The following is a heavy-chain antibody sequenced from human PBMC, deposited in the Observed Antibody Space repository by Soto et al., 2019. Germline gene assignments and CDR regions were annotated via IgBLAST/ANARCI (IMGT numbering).Heavy chain of an antibody. Sequence: EVQLVESRGGLVQPGGSLRLSCAASGFSFSMYWMSWVRQAPGKGLEWVANIKEDGSQKYYVDSVKGRFTISRDNAKNSLYLQMNSLRAEDTAVYYCARHQVGYRVTDYWGQGTLVTVSS. CDR2: IKEDGSQK. J-gene: IGHJ4*02. CDR1: GFSFSMYW. D-gene: IGHD1-26*01. V-gene: IGHV3-7*01. CDR3: ARHQVGYRVTDY.